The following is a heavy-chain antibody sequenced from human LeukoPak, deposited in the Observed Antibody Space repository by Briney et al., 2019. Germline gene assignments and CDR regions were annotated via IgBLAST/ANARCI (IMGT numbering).Heavy chain of an antibody. CDR2: IKQDGSEK. D-gene: IGHD6-19*01. CDR3: ARALLIAVAGTPYYYGMDV. CDR1: GFAFSSYS. J-gene: IGHJ6*02. Sequence: GGSLRLSCAASGFAFSSYSMNWVRQAPGKGLEWVANIKQDGSEKYYVDSVKGRFTISRDNAKNSLYLQMNSLRAEDTAVYYCARALLIAVAGTPYYYGMDVWGQGTTVTVSS. V-gene: IGHV3-7*05.